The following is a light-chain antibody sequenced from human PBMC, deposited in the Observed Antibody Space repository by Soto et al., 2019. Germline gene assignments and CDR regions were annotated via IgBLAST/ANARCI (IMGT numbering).Light chain of an antibody. J-gene: IGLJ3*02. Sequence: QSALTQPASVSGPPGQSITISCTGTSSDVGGYNHVSWYQQHPGKAPKLIIYEVSNRPSGVSNRFSGSKSGNTASLSISGLQAEDESEYYCSSYTTRSNWVFGGGTKLTVL. CDR3: SSYTTRSNWV. CDR1: SSDVGGYNH. V-gene: IGLV2-14*01. CDR2: EVS.